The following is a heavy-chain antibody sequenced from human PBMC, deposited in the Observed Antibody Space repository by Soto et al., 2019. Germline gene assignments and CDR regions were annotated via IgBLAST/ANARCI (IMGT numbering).Heavy chain of an antibody. V-gene: IGHV3-15*01. CDR2: IKNKQDGGTI. CDR1: GFSFNDAW. Sequence: EVQLVESGGGLVKSGGSLRLSCAAYGFSFNDAWMMWVRQAPGKGLECVGRIKNKQDGGTIDYPAPVTDRFPISGNDSKNTLYLQLNSLKTDDTAVYYCIASFGVSGAYDIWGQGTMVTVSS. D-gene: IGHD3-10*01. J-gene: IGHJ3*02. CDR3: IASFGVSGAYDI.